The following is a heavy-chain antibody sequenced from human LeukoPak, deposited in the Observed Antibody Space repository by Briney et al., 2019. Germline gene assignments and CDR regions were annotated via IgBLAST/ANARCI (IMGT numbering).Heavy chain of an antibody. CDR2: ISSSSSYI. J-gene: IGHJ3*02. CDR1: GFTFSSYS. CDR3: ARSQYSYGYDAFDI. V-gene: IGHV3-21*01. D-gene: IGHD5-18*01. Sequence: GGSLRLSCAASGFTFSSYSINWVRQAPGKGLEWVSSISSSSSYIYYADSVKGRFTISRDNAKNSLYLQMNSLRAEDTAVYYCARSQYSYGYDAFDIWGQGTMVTVSS.